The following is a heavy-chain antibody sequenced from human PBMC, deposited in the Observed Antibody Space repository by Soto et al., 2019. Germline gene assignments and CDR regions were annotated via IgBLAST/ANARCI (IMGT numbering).Heavy chain of an antibody. Sequence: GGSLRLSCAASGFTFSSYAMSWVRQAPGKGLEWVSAISGSGGSTYYADSVKGRFTISRANSKNTLYLQMNSLRAEDTAVYYCAKVEDIVVVVAATFWFDPWGQGTLVTVSS. CDR1: GFTFSSYA. D-gene: IGHD2-15*01. CDR2: ISGSGGST. J-gene: IGHJ5*02. V-gene: IGHV3-23*01. CDR3: AKVEDIVVVVAATFWFDP.